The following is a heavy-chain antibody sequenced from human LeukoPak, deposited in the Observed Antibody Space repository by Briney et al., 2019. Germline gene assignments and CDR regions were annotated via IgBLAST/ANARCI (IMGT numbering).Heavy chain of an antibody. J-gene: IGHJ4*02. D-gene: IGHD3-22*01. CDR3: ARSPQFTSSGYPFDY. CDR1: GGSISSSICY. V-gene: IGHV4-39*01. Sequence: SETLSLTCTVSGGSISSSICYWGWIRQSPGKGLEWIGSIHYTGKTYYNPSLKSPVTISVDTSKNQFSLKLSSVTAADTAVYYCARSPQFTSSGYPFDYWGQGTLVTVSS. CDR2: IHYTGKT.